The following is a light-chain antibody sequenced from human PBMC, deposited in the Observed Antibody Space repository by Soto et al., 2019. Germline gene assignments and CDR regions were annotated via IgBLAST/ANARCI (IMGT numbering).Light chain of an antibody. CDR3: QPYNNWPLT. V-gene: IGKV3D-15*01. CDR2: SAS. Sequence: EIVMTQSPDSLSVTPGERVTLSCRASESASQTLAWYQQKPGQAPRLLIHSASTRATGVPTRFSGSRSGAEFTLTINSLQSEDFAVYYCQPYNNWPLTFGGGTKVDIK. J-gene: IGKJ4*01. CDR1: ESASQT.